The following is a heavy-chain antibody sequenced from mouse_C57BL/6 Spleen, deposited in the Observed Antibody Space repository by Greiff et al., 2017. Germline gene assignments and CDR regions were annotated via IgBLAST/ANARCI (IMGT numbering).Heavy chain of an antibody. D-gene: IGHD1-1*01. CDR3: ARGDTTVAYYFDY. CDR2: IYPGDGDT. J-gene: IGHJ2*01. CDR1: GYAFSSSW. Sequence: QVQLQQSGPELVKPGASVKISCKASGYAFSSSWMNWVKQRPGKGLEWIGRIYPGDGDTNYNGKFKGKATLTADKSSSTAYMQLSSLTSEDSAVYFWARGDTTVAYYFDYWGQGTTLTVSS. V-gene: IGHV1-82*01.